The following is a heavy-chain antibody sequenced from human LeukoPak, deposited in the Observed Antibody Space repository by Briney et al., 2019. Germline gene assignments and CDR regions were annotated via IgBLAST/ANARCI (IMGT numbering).Heavy chain of an antibody. V-gene: IGHV3-7*01. CDR3: ARDGPATVVTPSAYYYYYYMDV. CDR2: IKQDGSEK. Sequence: GGSLRLSCVVSGFTFSSYWISWVRQAPGKGLEWVANIKQDGSEKYYVDSVKGRFTISRDNAKNSLYLQMNSLRAEDTAVYYCARDGPATVVTPSAYYYYYYMDVWGKGTTVTISS. CDR1: GFTFSSYW. D-gene: IGHD4-23*01. J-gene: IGHJ6*03.